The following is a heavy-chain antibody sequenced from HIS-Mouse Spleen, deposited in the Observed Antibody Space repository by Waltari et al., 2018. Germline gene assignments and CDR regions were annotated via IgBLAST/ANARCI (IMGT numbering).Heavy chain of an antibody. Sequence: EVQLVESGGGLVKPGGSLRLSCAASGFPFSSYRMNWVRQAPGKGLEWVSSISSSSSYIYYADSVKGRFTISRDNAKNSLYLQMNSLRAEDTAVYYCASLYYDILTGYYRDYWGQGTLVTVSS. CDR1: GFPFSSYR. CDR3: ASLYYDILTGYYRDY. V-gene: IGHV3-21*01. CDR2: ISSSSSYI. D-gene: IGHD3-9*01. J-gene: IGHJ4*02.